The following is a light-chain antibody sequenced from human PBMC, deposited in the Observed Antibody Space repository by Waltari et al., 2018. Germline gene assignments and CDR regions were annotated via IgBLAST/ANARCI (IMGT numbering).Light chain of an antibody. V-gene: IGLV2-23*01. CDR3: CSFASGSTWV. CDR2: EGS. CDR1: SSDLVSSTI. Sequence: QSALPQPASVSGSPGQSIPIPCPGTSSDLVSSTIVSCYQQHPGKAPKVIIYEGSKRPSGVSYRFSGSKSGNTASLTTSGLQAEDEADYYCCSFASGSTWVFGGGTKLTVL. J-gene: IGLJ3*02.